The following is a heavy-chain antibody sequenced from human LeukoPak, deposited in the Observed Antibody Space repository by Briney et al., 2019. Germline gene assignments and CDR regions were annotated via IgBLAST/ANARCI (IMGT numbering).Heavy chain of an antibody. D-gene: IGHD2-2*01. Sequence: GASVKCSCKASGGTFSSYAISWARQATGQGIEWMGGITPILGTANYAQKFQGKVTITADKSTSTAYMELSSLRSEDTAVYYCAREGYCISTSCFNWFDPWGQGTLGTVSS. CDR3: AREGYCISTSCFNWFDP. CDR1: GGTFSSYA. CDR2: ITPILGTA. V-gene: IGHV1-69*10. J-gene: IGHJ5*02.